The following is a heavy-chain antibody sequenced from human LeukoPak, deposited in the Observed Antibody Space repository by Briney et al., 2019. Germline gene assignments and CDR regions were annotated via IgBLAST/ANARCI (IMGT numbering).Heavy chain of an antibody. V-gene: IGHV1-18*01. D-gene: IGHD3-22*01. CDR1: GYTFTSYG. J-gene: IGHJ5*02. CDR2: ISAYNGNT. CDR3: ARDTSRGVVITNWFDP. Sequence: EASVKVSCKASGYTFTSYGISWVRQAPGQGLEWMGWISAYNGNTNYAQKLQGRVTMTTDTSTSTAYMELRSLRSDDTAVYYCARDTSRGVVITNWFDPWGQGTLVTVSS.